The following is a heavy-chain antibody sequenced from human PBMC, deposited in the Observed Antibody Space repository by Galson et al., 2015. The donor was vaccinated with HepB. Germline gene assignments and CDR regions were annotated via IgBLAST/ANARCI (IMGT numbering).Heavy chain of an antibody. CDR3: AKGDIAAAGTLGDY. CDR2: IWYDGSNK. J-gene: IGHJ4*02. CDR1: GFTFSSYG. V-gene: IGHV3-33*06. Sequence: SLRLSCAASGFTFSSYGMHWVRQAPGKGLEWVAVIWYDGSNKYYADSVKGRFTISRDNSKNTLYLQMNSLRAEDTAVYYCAKGDIAAAGTLGDYWGQGTLVTVSS. D-gene: IGHD6-13*01.